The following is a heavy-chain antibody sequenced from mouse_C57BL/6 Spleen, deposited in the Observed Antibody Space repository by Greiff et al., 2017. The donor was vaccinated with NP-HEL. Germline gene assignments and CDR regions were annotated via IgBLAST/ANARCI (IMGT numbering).Heavy chain of an antibody. V-gene: IGHV1-42*01. CDR3: ARSGDGYPDYFDY. Sequence: VQLQQSGPELVKPGASVKISCKASGYSFTGYYMNWVKQSPEKSLEWIGEINPSTGGTTYNQKFKAKATLTVDKSSSTAYMQLKSLTSEDSAVYYCARSGDGYPDYFDYWGQGTTLTVSS. J-gene: IGHJ2*01. D-gene: IGHD2-3*01. CDR2: INPSTGGT. CDR1: GYSFTGYY.